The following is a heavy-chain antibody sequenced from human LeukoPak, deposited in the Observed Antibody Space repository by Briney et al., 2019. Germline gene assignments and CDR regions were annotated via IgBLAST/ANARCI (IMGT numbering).Heavy chain of an antibody. D-gene: IGHD5-18*01. CDR1: GYSFTSYW. V-gene: IGHV5-51*01. CDR2: SYPGDSDT. Sequence: GESLKISCKGSGYSFTSYWIGWVRQMPGKGLEWMGISYPGDSDTRYSPSFQGQVTISADKSISTAYLQWSSLKASDTAMYYCARHRSSAIVTWVYFDNWGQGTLVTVSS. J-gene: IGHJ4*02. CDR3: ARHRSSAIVTWVYFDN.